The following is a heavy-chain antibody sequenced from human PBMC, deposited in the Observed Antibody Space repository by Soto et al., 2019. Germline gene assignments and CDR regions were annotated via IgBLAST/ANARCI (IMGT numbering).Heavy chain of an antibody. CDR2: INNNGGST. D-gene: IGHD5-18*01. CDR1: GFTFTSYA. Sequence: GGSLRLSCAASGFTFTSYAMSWVRQAPGKGLEWVSGINNNGGSTYYAESVKGRFTISRDNSKNTLYLQMNSLTAEDTAVYYCAKGGAYVDTAMVTDYWGQGTLVTVSS. J-gene: IGHJ4*02. V-gene: IGHV3-23*01. CDR3: AKGGAYVDTAMVTDY.